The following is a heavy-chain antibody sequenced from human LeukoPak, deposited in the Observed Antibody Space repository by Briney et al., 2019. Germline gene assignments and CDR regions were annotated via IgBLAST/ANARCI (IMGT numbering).Heavy chain of an antibody. CDR2: INSDGSST. CDR3: ARSSYDFWSGYPYYFDY. CDR1: GFTFSSYW. Sequence: GGSLRLSCAASGFTFSSYWMHWVRQAPGKGLVWVSRINSDGSSTSYADSVKGRFTISRDNAKNTLYLQMNSLRAEDTAVYYCARSSYDFWSGYPYYFDYWGQGTLVTVSS. J-gene: IGHJ4*02. D-gene: IGHD3-3*01. V-gene: IGHV3-74*01.